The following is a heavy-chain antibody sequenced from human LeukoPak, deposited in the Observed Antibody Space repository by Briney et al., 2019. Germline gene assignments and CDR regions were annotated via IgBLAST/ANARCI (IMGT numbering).Heavy chain of an antibody. CDR3: AKDHETFTSRYSYEIGY. CDR2: IRYDGSNK. D-gene: IGHD5-18*01. J-gene: IGHJ4*02. CDR1: GFTFSGYG. Sequence: PGGSLRLSCAASGFTFSGYGMHWVRQAPGKGLEWVAFIRYDGSNKYYADSVKGRFTISRDNSKNTLYLQMNSLRAEDTAVYYCAKDHETFTSRYSYEIGYWGQGTLVTVSS. V-gene: IGHV3-30*02.